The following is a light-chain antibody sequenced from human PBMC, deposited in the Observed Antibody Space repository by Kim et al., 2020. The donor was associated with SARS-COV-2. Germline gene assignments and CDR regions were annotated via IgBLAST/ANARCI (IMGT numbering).Light chain of an antibody. J-gene: IGKJ4*01. Sequence: ASVGDRVTITCRTSQTIVTYLNWYQQKPGKAPKLLIYAASSLQSGVPSRFSGSGSGTDFTLTISSLQPEDFATYYCQQSYRVPLAFGGGTKVDIK. CDR1: QTIVTY. V-gene: IGKV1-39*01. CDR3: QQSYRVPLA. CDR2: AAS.